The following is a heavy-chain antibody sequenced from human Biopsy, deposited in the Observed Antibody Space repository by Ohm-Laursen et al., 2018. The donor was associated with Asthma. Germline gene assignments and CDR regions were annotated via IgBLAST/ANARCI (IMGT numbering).Heavy chain of an antibody. Sequence: ASVKASCNASGYNFISFAIHWVRQAPGQRLEWMGWVNTGNGDTKYSQKFQGRVTITRDTSASTAYMELRSLRSEDTATYYCARTYYDFLTGQVNDAFALWGQGTMVTVSS. CDR3: ARTYYDFLTGQVNDAFAL. CDR2: VNTGNGDT. V-gene: IGHV1-3*04. D-gene: IGHD3-9*01. CDR1: GYNFISFA. J-gene: IGHJ3*01.